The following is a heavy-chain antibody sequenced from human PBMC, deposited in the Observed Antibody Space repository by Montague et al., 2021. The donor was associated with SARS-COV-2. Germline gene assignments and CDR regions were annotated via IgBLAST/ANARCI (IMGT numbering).Heavy chain of an antibody. CDR1: GGSISSSSYY. CDR2: IYYRGST. CDR3: ARDTRITMIVVVQGYGMDV. J-gene: IGHJ6*02. V-gene: IGHV4-39*07. D-gene: IGHD3-22*01. Sequence: SETLSLTCTVSGGSISSSSYYWGWIRQPPGKGLEWIGSIYYRGSTYYXXXLESRVTISVDTSKNQFSLKLSSVTAADTAVYYCARDTRITMIVVVQGYGMDVWGQGTTVTVSS.